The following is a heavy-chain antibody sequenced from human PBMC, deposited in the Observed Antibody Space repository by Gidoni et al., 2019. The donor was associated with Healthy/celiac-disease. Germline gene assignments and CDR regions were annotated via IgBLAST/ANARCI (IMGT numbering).Heavy chain of an antibody. V-gene: IGHV3-73*02. D-gene: IGHD3-22*01. CDR2: FRGHATSSAT. CDR3: TSLSYSDRSGYSS. CDR1: GFTFSGSA. J-gene: IGHJ5*02. Sequence: EVQLVESVGGWVQPGGSLKLSCAASGFTFSGSAMHWVRQASGKVLGWVGRFRGHATSSATAYAASVKCSFPISRDDSKHTAYLQMNSLKTEDTAVYSCTSLSYSDRSGYSSWGLGTLVTVSS.